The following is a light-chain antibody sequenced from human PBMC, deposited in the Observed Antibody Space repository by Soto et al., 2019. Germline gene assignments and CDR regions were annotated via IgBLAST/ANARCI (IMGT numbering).Light chain of an antibody. CDR1: SSNIGNNY. Sequence: QSVLTQPPSVSAAPGQTVTISCSGSSSNIGNNYVSWYQQLPGTAPKLLIYDNNKRPSGIPDRFSGSKSGTSATLGITGLQTGDQADYYCGTGDSSLSAGVVFGGGTKVTVL. V-gene: IGLV1-51*01. CDR2: DNN. J-gene: IGLJ2*01. CDR3: GTGDSSLSAGVV.